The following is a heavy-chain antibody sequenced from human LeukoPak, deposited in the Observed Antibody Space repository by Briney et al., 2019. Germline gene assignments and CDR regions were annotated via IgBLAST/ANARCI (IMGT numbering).Heavy chain of an antibody. CDR3: ARVGSFPGDY. Sequence: ASVKVSCKASGYTFTNYDISWVRQAPGQGLEWMGWISAYNGNTNYAQKLQGRVTMTADTSTSTAYMEMRSLRSDDTAVYCCARVGSFPGDYWGQGTLVTVSS. CDR1: GYTFTNYD. J-gene: IGHJ4*02. D-gene: IGHD3-16*01. CDR2: ISAYNGNT. V-gene: IGHV1-18*01.